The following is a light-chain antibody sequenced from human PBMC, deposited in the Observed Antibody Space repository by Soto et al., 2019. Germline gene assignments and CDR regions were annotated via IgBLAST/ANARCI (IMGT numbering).Light chain of an antibody. V-gene: IGLV2-14*01. CDR3: SSYTTTNTHVI. CDR1: SSDIGNYDH. CDR2: GVD. Sequence: QSALTQPASVSGSPGQTITISCSGSSSDIGNYDHVSWYQHHPGKAPKLIIFGVDNRPSGVSDRFSGSKSGKTASLTISGLQAEDGADYYCSSYTTTNTHVIFGGGTKVTVL. J-gene: IGLJ2*01.